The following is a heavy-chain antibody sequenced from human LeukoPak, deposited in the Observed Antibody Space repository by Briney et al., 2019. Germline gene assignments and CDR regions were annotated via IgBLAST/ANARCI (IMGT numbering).Heavy chain of an antibody. J-gene: IGHJ4*02. D-gene: IGHD3-22*01. CDR1: GFTFSSYA. V-gene: IGHV3-23*01. Sequence: GGSLRLSCAASGFTFSSYAMSWVRQAPGKGLEWVSAISASGYSTYYADSVKGRFTISRDNSKKTLYLQMNSLRAGDTAVYYCAKDRGRYYDSSGYYWGYYFDSWGQGILVTVST. CDR2: ISASGYST. CDR3: AKDRGRYYDSSGYYWGYYFDS.